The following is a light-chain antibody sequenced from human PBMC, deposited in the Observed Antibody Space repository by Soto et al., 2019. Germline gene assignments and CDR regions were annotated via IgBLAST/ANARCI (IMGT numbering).Light chain of an antibody. CDR1: QSISSW. CDR2: SAS. CDR3: QQYNSSPT. V-gene: IGKV1-5*03. J-gene: IGKJ1*01. Sequence: DIRMTQSPSSLSASVGDRVTITCRASQSISSWLAWYQQKPGKAPKFLIYSASYLETGVPSRFSGSGSGTEFTLTISSLQPDDFATYYCQQYNSSPTFGPGTKVEIK.